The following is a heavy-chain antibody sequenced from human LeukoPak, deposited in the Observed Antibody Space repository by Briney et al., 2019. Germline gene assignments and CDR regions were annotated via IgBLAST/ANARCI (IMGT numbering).Heavy chain of an antibody. Sequence: ASVKVSCKASGYSFTGYYIHWVRQAPGQGLEWMGWIDPHSGGTNSAQKFHGRLTMTRDTSITTAYMELTSLRSDDTALYYCARGYCRAGDCQSFDYWGQGTLVTVSS. CDR3: ARGYCRAGDCQSFDY. J-gene: IGHJ4*02. CDR2: IDPHSGGT. V-gene: IGHV1-2*02. CDR1: GYSFTGYY. D-gene: IGHD2-21*02.